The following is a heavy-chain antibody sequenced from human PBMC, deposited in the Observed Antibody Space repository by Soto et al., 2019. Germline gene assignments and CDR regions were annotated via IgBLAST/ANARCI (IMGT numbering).Heavy chain of an antibody. D-gene: IGHD4-17*01. CDR1: GYTFTGYY. J-gene: IGHJ6*02. CDR2: INPNSGGT. Sequence: ASVKVSCKASGYTFTGYYMHWVRQAPGQGLEWMGWINPNSGGTNYAQKFQGWVTMTRDTSISTAYMELSRLRSDDTAVYYCARCSPLPTTVTTSPYYYGMDVWGQGTTVTVSS. CDR3: ARCSPLPTTVTTSPYYYGMDV. V-gene: IGHV1-2*04.